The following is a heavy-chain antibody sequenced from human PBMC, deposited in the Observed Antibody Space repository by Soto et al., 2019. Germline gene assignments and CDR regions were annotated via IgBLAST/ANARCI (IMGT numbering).Heavy chain of an antibody. V-gene: IGHV4-31*03. J-gene: IGHJ3*02. CDR2: IYYSGST. Sequence: QVQLQESGPGLVKPSQTLSLTCTVSGGSISSGGYYWSWIRQHPGKGLEWIGYIYYSGSTYYNPSPKSRVTIPVDTSNNQFSLKLSSVTAADTAVYYCARDYPIFDAFDIWGQGTMVTVSS. CDR1: GGSISSGGYY. CDR3: ARDYPIFDAFDI.